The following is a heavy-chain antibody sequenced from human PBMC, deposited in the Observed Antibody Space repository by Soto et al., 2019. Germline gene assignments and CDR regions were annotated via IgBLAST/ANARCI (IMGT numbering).Heavy chain of an antibody. D-gene: IGHD3-22*01. CDR2: IWYDGSNK. CDR1: GFTFSSYG. Sequence: QVQLVESGGGVVQPGRSLRLSCAASGFTFSSYGMHWVRQAPGKGLEWVAVIWYDGSNKYYADSVKGRFTISRDNSKNTLYLQMNSLRAEDTAVYYCARSDYYDSSGLFDYWGQGTLVTVSS. J-gene: IGHJ4*02. CDR3: ARSDYYDSSGLFDY. V-gene: IGHV3-33*01.